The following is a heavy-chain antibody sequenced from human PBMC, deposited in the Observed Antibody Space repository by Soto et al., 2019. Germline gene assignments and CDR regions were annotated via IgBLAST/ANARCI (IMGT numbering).Heavy chain of an antibody. CDR1: GGSFRGYY. CDR2: INHSGST. CDR3: ARGRGFMSRNALDL. V-gene: IGHV4-34*01. J-gene: IGHJ3*01. Sequence: QVQLQRWGAGLLRPSETLSLTCAVSGGSFRGYYWTWLRQSPGRGLEWIGEINHSGSTYSNPSLKSRLTISVDTSKTQFSMNLTSVTAADAAVYYCARGRGFMSRNALDLWGQGTRVIVSS.